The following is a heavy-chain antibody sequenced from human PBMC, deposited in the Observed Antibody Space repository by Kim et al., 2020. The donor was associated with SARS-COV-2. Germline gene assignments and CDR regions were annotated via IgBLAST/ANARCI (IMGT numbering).Heavy chain of an antibody. CDR1: GYTFTSYA. V-gene: IGHV7-4-1*02. Sequence: ASVKVSCKASGYTFTSYAMNWVRQAPGQGLEWMGWINTNTGNPTYAQGFTGRFVFSLDTSVSTAYLQISSLKAEDTAVYYYARVFDYYDSSGYYRIFDYWGQGTLVTVSS. D-gene: IGHD3-22*01. CDR3: ARVFDYYDSSGYYRIFDY. J-gene: IGHJ4*02. CDR2: INTNTGNP.